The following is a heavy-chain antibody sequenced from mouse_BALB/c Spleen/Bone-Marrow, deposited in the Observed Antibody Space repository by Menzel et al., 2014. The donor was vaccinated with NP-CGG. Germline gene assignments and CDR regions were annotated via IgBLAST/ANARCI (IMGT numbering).Heavy chain of an antibody. Sequence: EVKLMESGGGSVKPGGSLKLSCAASGFTFSSYAMSWVRQTPEKRLEWVATISSGGSYTYYPDSVKGRFTISRDNAKNTLYLQMSSLRSEDTAMYYCARQAVLQPHVDYWGQGATLTVSP. CDR3: ARQAVLQPHVDY. V-gene: IGHV5-9-3*01. D-gene: IGHD1-1*01. J-gene: IGHJ2*01. CDR1: GFTFSSYA. CDR2: ISSGGSYT.